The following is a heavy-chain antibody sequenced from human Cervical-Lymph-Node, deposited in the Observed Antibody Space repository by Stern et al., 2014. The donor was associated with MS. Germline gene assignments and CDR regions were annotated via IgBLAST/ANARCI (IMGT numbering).Heavy chain of an antibody. CDR1: GGSVSSTNW. V-gene: IGHV4-4*02. D-gene: IGHD2/OR15-2a*01. CDR3: ARERQQYCNSEGCSYWYFDL. J-gene: IGHJ2*01. Sequence: QVQLHESGPGLVQPSGTLSLTCAVSGGSVSSTNWWSWVRQSPGKGLEWIGNIYHSGASNYRPSLRSRVSISLDNSKNHLSLHLTSVTAADTAVYYCARERQQYCNSEGCSYWYFDLWGRGTLVTVSS. CDR2: IYHSGAS.